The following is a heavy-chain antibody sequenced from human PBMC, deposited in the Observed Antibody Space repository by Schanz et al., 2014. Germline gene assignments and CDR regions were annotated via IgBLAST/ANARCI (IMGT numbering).Heavy chain of an antibody. J-gene: IGHJ6*03. V-gene: IGHV1-46*01. Sequence: VQLVQSGAEVKKPGASVKVSCEISGYTVSALAMHWVRQAPGKGLEWMGKINPSVGNTNYAQKFRGRVTMTRDTSASIVYMELSSLRSEDTAVFFCASGEARVTSSGVVIVPMNVWGKGTTVIVSS. D-gene: IGHD3-3*01. CDR1: GYTVSALA. CDR2: INPSVGNT. CDR3: ASGEARVTSSGVVIVPMNV.